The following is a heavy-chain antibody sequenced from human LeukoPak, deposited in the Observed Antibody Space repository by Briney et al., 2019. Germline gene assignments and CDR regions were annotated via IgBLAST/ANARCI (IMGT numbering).Heavy chain of an antibody. V-gene: IGHV3-48*04. D-gene: IGHD3-9*01. CDR3: ARVHPYDILTGYKSDGMDV. CDR2: ISSSSSTI. Sequence: TGGSLRLSCAASGFTFSSYSMNWVRQAPGKGLEWVSYISSSSSTIYYADSVKGRFTISRDNAKNSLYLQMNSLRAEDTAVYYCARVHPYDILTGYKSDGMDVWGQGTTVTVSS. CDR1: GFTFSSYS. J-gene: IGHJ6*02.